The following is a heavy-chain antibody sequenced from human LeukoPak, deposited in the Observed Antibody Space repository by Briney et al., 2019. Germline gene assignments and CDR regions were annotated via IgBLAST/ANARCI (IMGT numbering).Heavy chain of an antibody. Sequence: SGPTLVNPTQTLTLTCTFSGFSLSTSGVGVGWIRQPPGKALEWLALIYWDDDKRYSPSLKSRLTITKDTSKNQVVLTMTNMDPVDTATYYCAHIPSYSSSWYYPKTHYFDYWGQGTLVTVSS. CDR1: GFSLSTSGVG. CDR2: IYWDDDK. CDR3: AHIPSYSSSWYYPKTHYFDY. J-gene: IGHJ4*02. D-gene: IGHD6-13*01. V-gene: IGHV2-5*02.